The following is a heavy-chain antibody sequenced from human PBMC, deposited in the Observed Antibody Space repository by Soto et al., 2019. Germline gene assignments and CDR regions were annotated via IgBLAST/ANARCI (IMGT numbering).Heavy chain of an antibody. D-gene: IGHD3-16*02. Sequence: ESGGGVVQPGRSLRLSCAASGFTFSSYGMHWVRQAPGKGLEWVAVISYDGSNKYYADSVKGRFTISRDNSKNTLYLQMNSLRAEDTAVYYCAIASGGVIVSGAPFDYWGQGTLVTVSS. CDR2: ISYDGSNK. CDR3: AIASGGVIVSGAPFDY. J-gene: IGHJ4*02. CDR1: GFTFSSYG. V-gene: IGHV3-30*03.